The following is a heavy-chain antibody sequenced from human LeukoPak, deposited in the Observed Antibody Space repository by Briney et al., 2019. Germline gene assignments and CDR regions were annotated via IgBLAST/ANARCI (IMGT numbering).Heavy chain of an antibody. CDR3: ATDYYDSSGSYTVDY. J-gene: IGHJ4*02. D-gene: IGHD3-22*01. CDR2: ISGSGDIT. CDR1: GFTFRSYA. Sequence: GGSLRLSCAASGFTFRSYAMSWVRHAPGKGLEWVLVISGSGDITQSADSVKVRFTISRDNSKNTLYLQMNSLRAEDTAVYYCATDYYDSSGSYTVDYWGQGTLVTVSS. V-gene: IGHV3-23*01.